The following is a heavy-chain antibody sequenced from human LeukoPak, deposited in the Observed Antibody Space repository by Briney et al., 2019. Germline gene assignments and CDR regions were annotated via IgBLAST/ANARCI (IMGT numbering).Heavy chain of an antibody. J-gene: IGHJ4*02. D-gene: IGHD3-22*01. CDR1: GFSFSSYS. V-gene: IGHV3-66*02. CDR2: IYSGGST. CDR3: ARDMYYYDSSGYPTKYFDY. Sequence: PGGSLRLSCAASGFSFSSYSMNWVRQAPGKGLEWVSVIYSGGSTYYADSVKGRFTISRDNSKNTLYLQMNSLRAEDTAVYYCARDMYYYDSSGYPTKYFDYWGQGTLVTVSS.